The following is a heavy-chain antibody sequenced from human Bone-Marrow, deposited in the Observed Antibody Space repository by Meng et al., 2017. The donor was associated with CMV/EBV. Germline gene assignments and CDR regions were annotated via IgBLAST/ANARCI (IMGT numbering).Heavy chain of an antibody. CDR2: ISSSGSAI. D-gene: IGHD3-16*01. V-gene: IGHV3-11*01. Sequence: GGSLSLSCAASGFTFSDYYMSWIRQAPGKGLEWISYISSSGSAIYYADSVEGRFTISRDNSRNTLYLQMNSRRAEDTAVYYCAKGGNYGAFDIWGQGTMVTVSS. CDR1: GFTFSDYY. CDR3: AKGGNYGAFDI. J-gene: IGHJ3*02.